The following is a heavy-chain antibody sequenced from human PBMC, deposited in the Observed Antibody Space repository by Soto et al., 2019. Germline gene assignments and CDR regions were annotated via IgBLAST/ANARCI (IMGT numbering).Heavy chain of an antibody. V-gene: IGHV3-23*01. D-gene: IGHD6-19*01. J-gene: IGHJ4*02. CDR1: GFTFSTYA. Sequence: EVQLLESGGGLVQPGGSLRLSCAASGFTFSTYAMNWVRQAPGKGLEWVSAINSGGRTYYPDSVKGRFTISRDNSENTLFLQMNSLRAEDTAVYYCARLVGGWYEDYWGQGTLVTVSS. CDR2: INSGGRT. CDR3: ARLVGGWYEDY.